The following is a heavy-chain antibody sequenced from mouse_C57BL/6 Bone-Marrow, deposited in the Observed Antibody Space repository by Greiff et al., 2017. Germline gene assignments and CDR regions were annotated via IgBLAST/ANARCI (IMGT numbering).Heavy chain of an antibody. CDR3: VRNWAAY. Sequence: LVESGGGLVQPKGSLKLSCAASGFTFNTYAMHWVRQAPGKGLEWVARIRSNSSNYATYYAVSVKDRFTISRDDSQSMLYLQMNNLKTEDTAIYYWVRNWAAYWGQGTLVTVSA. J-gene: IGHJ3*01. V-gene: IGHV10-3*01. CDR2: IRSNSSNYAT. CDR1: GFTFNTYA. D-gene: IGHD4-1*01.